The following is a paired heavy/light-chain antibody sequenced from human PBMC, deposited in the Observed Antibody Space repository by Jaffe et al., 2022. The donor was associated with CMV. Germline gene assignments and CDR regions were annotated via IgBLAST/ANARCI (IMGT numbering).Light chain of an antibody. J-gene: IGKJ2*01. Sequence: DIQMTQSPSSLSASVGDRVTVTCRASQSISTYLNWYQQKPGKAPNLLIYAAFSLQSGVPSRFSASGSGTDFTLTISSLQPEDFATYYCQQSYSTPHTFGQGTKLEI. CDR2: AAF. CDR3: QQSYSTPHT. CDR1: QSISTY. V-gene: IGKV1-39*01.
Heavy chain of an antibody. CDR1: GYSFTDYG. Sequence: QVQLVQSGAEVKKPGASMRVSCKASGYSFTDYGISWVRQAPGQGLEWMGWISADNGNTNYAQKFQGRVTMTTDTSTSIVYLEVRSLRSDDTAVYYCARDGYSGYDYGYYMDVWGKGTTVTVSS. D-gene: IGHD5-12*01. V-gene: IGHV1-18*04. J-gene: IGHJ6*03. CDR2: ISADNGNT. CDR3: ARDGYSGYDYGYYMDV.